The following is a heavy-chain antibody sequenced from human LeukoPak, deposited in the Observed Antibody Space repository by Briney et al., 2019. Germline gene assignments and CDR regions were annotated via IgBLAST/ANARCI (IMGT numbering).Heavy chain of an antibody. CDR3: ARYSYGGYYFDY. Sequence: SETLSLICTVSGGSISSYYWSWIRQPPGQGLEWIGYIYYSRSTNYNPSLKSRVTISVDTSKNQFSLKLNSVTAADTAVYYCARYSYGGYYFDYWGQGTLVTVSS. CDR2: IYYSRST. D-gene: IGHD5-18*01. CDR1: GGSISSYY. V-gene: IGHV4-59*01. J-gene: IGHJ4*02.